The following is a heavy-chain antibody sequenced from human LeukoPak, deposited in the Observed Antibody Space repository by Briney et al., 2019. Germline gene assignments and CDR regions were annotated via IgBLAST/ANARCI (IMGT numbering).Heavy chain of an antibody. Sequence: GGSLRLSCAASGFTFSSYWMSWVRQAPGKGLEWVANIKQDGSEKYYVDSVKGRFTISRDNAKNSLYLQMNSLRAEDTAVYYCAKEGGASRFDYWGQGTLVTVSS. CDR2: IKQDGSEK. CDR3: AKEGGASRFDY. CDR1: GFTFSSYW. D-gene: IGHD5-12*01. V-gene: IGHV3-7*01. J-gene: IGHJ4*02.